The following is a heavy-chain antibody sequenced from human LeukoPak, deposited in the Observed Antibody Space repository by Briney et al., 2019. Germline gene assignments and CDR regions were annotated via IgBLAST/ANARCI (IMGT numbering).Heavy chain of an antibody. CDR3: ARDRVTTRHYHYGMDV. CDR1: GFTVSSNY. J-gene: IGHJ6*02. V-gene: IGHV3-66*01. D-gene: IGHD4-17*01. CDR2: IYSGGST. Sequence: SGGSLRLSCAASGFTVSSNYMSWVRQAPGKGLEWVSVIYSGGSTYYADSVKGRFTISRDNSKNTLYLQMNSLRAEDTAVYYCARDRVTTRHYHYGMDVWGQGTTVTVSS.